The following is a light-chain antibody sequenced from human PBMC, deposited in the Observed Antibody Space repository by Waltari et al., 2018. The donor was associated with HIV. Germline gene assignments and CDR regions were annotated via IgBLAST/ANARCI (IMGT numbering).Light chain of an antibody. V-gene: IGLV1-47*01. J-gene: IGLJ2*01. CDR2: RNN. Sequence: QSVLTQTPSASGTPGQRVTISCSGSSSNIGSNYVYWYQQLPGTAPKLLIYRNNQRPSGVPDRFSGSKSGTSASLAISGLRSEDEADYYCAAWDDSLLFGGGTKLTVL. CDR3: AAWDDSLL. CDR1: SSNIGSNY.